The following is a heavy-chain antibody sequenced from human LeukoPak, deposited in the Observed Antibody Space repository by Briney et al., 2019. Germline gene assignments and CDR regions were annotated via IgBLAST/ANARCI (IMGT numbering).Heavy chain of an antibody. Sequence: SETLSLTCTVSGDSFSSSSYYWGWIRQPPGKGLEWIGNIYYTGSTYYNPSLKSRVTISLDKSKNQFSLNLSSVTAADTAVYYCARHHIVWDYYYLDVWGKGTTVTISS. J-gene: IGHJ6*03. CDR2: IYYTGST. CDR3: ARHHIVWDYYYLDV. V-gene: IGHV4-39*07. D-gene: IGHD2-15*01. CDR1: GDSFSSSSYY.